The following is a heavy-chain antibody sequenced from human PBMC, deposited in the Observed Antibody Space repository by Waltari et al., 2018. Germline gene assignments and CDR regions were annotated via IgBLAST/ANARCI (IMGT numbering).Heavy chain of an antibody. Sequence: EVQLVESGGGLVQPGRSLRLSCTGSGFTLCVYALRWFRLAPGKGLEWVGLIRSKVYGGTAEYAASVKGRFTISRDDSKTFAYLQMDRLRTDDTAVYYCARGHSAWSSSVDYWGQGTLVTVSS. CDR3: ARGHSAWSSSVDY. J-gene: IGHJ4*02. V-gene: IGHV3-49*03. CDR2: IRSKVYGGTA. CDR1: GFTLCVYA. D-gene: IGHD6-19*01.